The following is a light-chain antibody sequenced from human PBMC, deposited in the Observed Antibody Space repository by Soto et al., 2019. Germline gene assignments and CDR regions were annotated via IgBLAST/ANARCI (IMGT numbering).Light chain of an antibody. CDR2: KAS. CDR3: QHSDSYTEA. V-gene: IGKV1-5*03. J-gene: IGKJ1*01. CDR1: QTISSW. Sequence: IQRTEYPTTLSGSVGHSFTPTCGASQTISSWLAGDQQKPGKAPKLLIYKASTLKSGVPSRFSVIESGTECTLTVSFLKTDDGTTYYCQHSDSYTEAFGQVTKV.